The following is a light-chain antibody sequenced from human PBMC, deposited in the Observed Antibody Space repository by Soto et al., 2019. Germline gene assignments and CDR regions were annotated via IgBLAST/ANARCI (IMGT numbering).Light chain of an antibody. CDR2: EVS. CDR3: SSHTNSNTRI. CDR1: SSDVGGYNY. V-gene: IGLV2-14*01. J-gene: IGLJ2*01. Sequence: QSALTQPASVSVSPGQSITISCTGSSSDVGGYNYVSWYQQHPGKAPQIMIYEVSNRPSGVSNRFSGSKSGNKAALTISGLQAEDEADYYCSSHTNSNTRIFGGGTKVTVL.